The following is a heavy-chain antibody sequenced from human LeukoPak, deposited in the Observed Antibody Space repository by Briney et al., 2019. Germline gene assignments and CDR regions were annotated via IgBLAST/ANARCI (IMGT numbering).Heavy chain of an antibody. CDR3: ARDLRPTVEGYGI. CDR1: GFTFSSYE. D-gene: IGHD5-24*01. CDR2: ISSSGSTI. V-gene: IGHV3-48*03. Sequence: PGGSLRLSCAASGFTFSSYEMNWVRQAPGKGLEWVSYISSSGSTIYYADSVKGRFTISRDNAKNSLYLQMNSLRAEDTAVYYCARDLRPTVEGYGIWGQGTMVTVSS. J-gene: IGHJ3*02.